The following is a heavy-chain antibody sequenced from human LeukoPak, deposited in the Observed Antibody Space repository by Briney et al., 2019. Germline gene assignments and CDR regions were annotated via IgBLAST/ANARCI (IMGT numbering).Heavy chain of an antibody. J-gene: IGHJ3*02. Sequence: SVKVSCKASGGTFSSYAISWVRQAPGQGLEWMGGIIPIFGTANYAQKSQGRVTITTDESTSTAYMELSSLRSEDTAVYYCARGQHFMITFGGVHDAFDIWGQGTMVTVSS. V-gene: IGHV1-69*05. CDR3: ARGQHFMITFGGVHDAFDI. D-gene: IGHD3-16*01. CDR1: GGTFSSYA. CDR2: IIPIFGTA.